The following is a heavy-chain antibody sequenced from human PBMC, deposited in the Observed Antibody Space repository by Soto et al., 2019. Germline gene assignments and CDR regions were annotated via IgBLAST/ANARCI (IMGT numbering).Heavy chain of an antibody. CDR1: GGSISSGGYY. Sequence: PSETLSLICTVSGGSISSGGYYWSWIRQHPGKGLEWIGYIYYSGSTYYNPSLKSRVTISVDTSKNQFSLKLSSVTAADTAVYYCAWGYYYGSGSYSRRFDYWGQGTLVTVSS. D-gene: IGHD3-10*01. J-gene: IGHJ4*02. V-gene: IGHV4-31*03. CDR3: AWGYYYGSGSYSRRFDY. CDR2: IYYSGST.